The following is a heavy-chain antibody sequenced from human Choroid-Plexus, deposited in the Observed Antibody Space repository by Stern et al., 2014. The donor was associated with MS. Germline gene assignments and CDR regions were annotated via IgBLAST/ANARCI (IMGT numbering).Heavy chain of an antibody. V-gene: IGHV3-30*18. CDR2: VSYDGSNK. D-gene: IGHD2/OR15-2a*01. Sequence: VQLVESGGGVVQPGRPLRLSCVASGFTFGSCAMHWVRQAPGKGLEGVAGVSYDGSNKYYADSVKGRFTISRDNSQNTLYMQMSSLRPVDTAVYYCAKDRQYLTYFFDHWGQGSLVTVSS. J-gene: IGHJ5*02. CDR1: GFTFGSCA. CDR3: AKDRQYLTYFFDH.